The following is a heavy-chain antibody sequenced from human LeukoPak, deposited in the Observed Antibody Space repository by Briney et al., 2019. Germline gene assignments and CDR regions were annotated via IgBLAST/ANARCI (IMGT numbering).Heavy chain of an antibody. CDR2: IYHSGRT. J-gene: IGHJ4*02. D-gene: IGHD2-15*01. CDR1: GYSISSGYY. CDR3: ARGVVAAPQTFDY. V-gene: IGHV4-38-2*02. Sequence: ASETLSLTCTVSGYSISSGYYWGWIRQPPGKGLEWIGSIYHSGRTFYNPSLKSRVTISVDTSKNQFSLKLTSVTAADTAVYYCARGVVAAPQTFDYWGQGTLVTVSS.